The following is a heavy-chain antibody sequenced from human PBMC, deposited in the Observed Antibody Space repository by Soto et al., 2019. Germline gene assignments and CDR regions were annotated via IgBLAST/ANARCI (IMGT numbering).Heavy chain of an antibody. V-gene: IGHV5-10-1*01. CDR3: ASYPITMVRGVTYGMDV. CDR2: IDPSDSYT. D-gene: IGHD3-10*01. CDR1: GYSFTGYW. J-gene: IGHJ6*02. Sequence: PGESLKISCKGSGYSFTGYWISWVRQMPGKGLEWMGRIDPSDSYTNYSPSFQGHVTISADKSISTAYLQWSSLKASDTAMYYCASYPITMVRGVTYGMDVWGQGTTVTVSS.